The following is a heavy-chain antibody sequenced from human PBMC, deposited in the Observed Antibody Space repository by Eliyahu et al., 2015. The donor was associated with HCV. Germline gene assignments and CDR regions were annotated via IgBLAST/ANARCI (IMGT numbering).Heavy chain of an antibody. J-gene: IGHJ6*02. D-gene: IGHD3-10*01. CDR3: AREGMRTKKPSGGYYFTYDGLDV. Sequence: QVQLLQSGAELKKPGASVKVSCQTSGYTFXTYGVSWVRQVPGQGFEWMGWVSASTGNTNYAQKXQGRVTMTPDKSTSTFFLELTSLTFDDTAIYFCAREGMRTKKPSGGYYFTYDGLDVWGQGTTVIVSS. CDR1: GYTFXTYG. CDR2: VSASTGNT. V-gene: IGHV1-18*01.